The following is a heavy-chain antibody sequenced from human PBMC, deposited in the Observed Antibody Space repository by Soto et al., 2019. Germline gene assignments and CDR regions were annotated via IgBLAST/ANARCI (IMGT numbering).Heavy chain of an antibody. CDR1: GGSISSYY. D-gene: IGHD6-13*01. Sequence: SETLSLTCTVSGGSISSYYWSWIRQPPGKGLEWIGYIYYSGSTNYNPSLKSRVTISVDTSKNQFSLKLSSVTAADTAVYYCARGVAAAGTFDYWGQGTLVTVSS. J-gene: IGHJ4*02. V-gene: IGHV4-59*01. CDR2: IYYSGST. CDR3: ARGVAAAGTFDY.